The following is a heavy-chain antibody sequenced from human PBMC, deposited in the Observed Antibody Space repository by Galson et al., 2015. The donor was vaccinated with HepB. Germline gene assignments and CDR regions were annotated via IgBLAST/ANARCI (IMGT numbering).Heavy chain of an antibody. CDR2: LYSGGST. V-gene: IGHV3-53*01. CDR3: ARGYCSGGSRYAVYFDY. Sequence: SLRLSCAASGFTVSSNYMSWVRQAPGKGLEWVSVLYSGGSTYCADSVKGRFTISRDISKNTLYLQMNSLRAEDTAVYYCARGYCSGGSRYAVYFDYWGQGTLVTVSS. D-gene: IGHD2-15*01. CDR1: GFTVSSNY. J-gene: IGHJ4*02.